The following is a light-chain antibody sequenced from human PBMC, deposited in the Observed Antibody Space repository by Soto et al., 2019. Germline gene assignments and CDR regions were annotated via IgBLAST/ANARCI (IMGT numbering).Light chain of an antibody. CDR1: SSDIGDYDY. CDR3: SSYKSSSILV. J-gene: IGLJ3*02. Sequence: QSVLTQPASVSGSPGQSITISCTGTSSDIGDYDYVSWYQQHPGKVPKLMIYEVSNRPSGVSNRFSGSKSGNTASLTISGLQAEDEADFYCSSYKSSSILVFGGGTKLTVL. CDR2: EVS. V-gene: IGLV2-14*01.